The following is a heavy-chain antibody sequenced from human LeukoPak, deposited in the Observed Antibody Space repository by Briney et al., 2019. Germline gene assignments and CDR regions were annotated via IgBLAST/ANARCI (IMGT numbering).Heavy chain of an antibody. Sequence: PGGSLRLSCSASGFTFGSYAMHWVRQAPGKGLEYVSAISSNGGSTYYADSVKGRFTISRDNSKNTLYLQMSSLRAEDTAVYYCVKSADDSYGPTFDYWGQGTLVTVSS. CDR3: VKSADDSYGPTFDY. V-gene: IGHV3-64D*06. D-gene: IGHD5-18*01. CDR2: ISSNGGST. CDR1: GFTFGSYA. J-gene: IGHJ4*02.